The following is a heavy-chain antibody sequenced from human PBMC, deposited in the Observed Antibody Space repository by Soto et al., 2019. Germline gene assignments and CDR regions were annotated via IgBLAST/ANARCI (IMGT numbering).Heavy chain of an antibody. V-gene: IGHV3-48*02. CDR3: ARDSSGRQYYGMDV. CDR2: ITTTSSTM. D-gene: IGHD3-22*01. CDR1: GFIFSDYS. Sequence: HPGGSLRLSCTPSGFIFSDYSMSWVRQAPGKGLEWISYITTTSSTMYYADSVKGRFTISRDNAKNSLYLQMNSLRDEDTAVYYCARDSSGRQYYGMDVWGQGTTVTVSS. J-gene: IGHJ6*02.